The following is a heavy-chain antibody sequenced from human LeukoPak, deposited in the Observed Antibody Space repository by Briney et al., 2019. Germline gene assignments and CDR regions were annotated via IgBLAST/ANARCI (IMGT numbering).Heavy chain of an antibody. V-gene: IGHV3-64*02. CDR2: ISSNGGST. CDR3: ARAKAYFFDY. J-gene: IGHJ4*02. CDR1: GFTFSNYA. Sequence: GGSLRLSCAASGFTFSNYAMRWVRQAPGKGLQYVSDISSNGGSTYYADSVKGRFTISRDNSKNTLYLQMGSLRAEDMAVYYCARAKAYFFDYWGQGTLVTVSS.